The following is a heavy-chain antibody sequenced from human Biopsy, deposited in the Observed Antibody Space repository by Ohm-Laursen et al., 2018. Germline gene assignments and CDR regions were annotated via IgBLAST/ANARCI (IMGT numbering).Heavy chain of an antibody. D-gene: IGHD2/OR15-2a*01. V-gene: IGHV4-59*08. CDR1: GGSISSYY. Sequence: SETLSLTCTVSGGSISSYYWSWIRQPPGKGLERIGYIYYTGSTNYNSSLKSRVTISVDTSMNPLSLRLTSVTAADTAVYYCARGMRTTGWPYFDYWGQGILVTVSS. CDR3: ARGMRTTGWPYFDY. J-gene: IGHJ4*02. CDR2: IYYTGST.